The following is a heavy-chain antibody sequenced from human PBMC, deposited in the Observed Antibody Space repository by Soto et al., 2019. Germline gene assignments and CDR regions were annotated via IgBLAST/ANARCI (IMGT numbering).Heavy chain of an antibody. CDR2: MNPNSGNT. Sequence: ASVKVSCKASGYTFTSYYMHWVRQAPGQGLEWMGWMNPNSGNTGYAQKFQGRVTMTRNTSISTAYMELSSLRSEDTAVYYCARATNQVYSSGWYYFDDWGQGTLVTVSS. V-gene: IGHV1-8*02. CDR1: GYTFTSYY. CDR3: ARATNQVYSSGWYYFDD. D-gene: IGHD6-19*01. J-gene: IGHJ4*02.